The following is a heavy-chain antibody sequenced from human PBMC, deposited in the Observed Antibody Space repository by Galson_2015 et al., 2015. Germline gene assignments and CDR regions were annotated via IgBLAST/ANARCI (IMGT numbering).Heavy chain of an antibody. CDR1: GFTFSSYA. CDR3: ARELLQLYYCDGMDV. CDR2: ISYDGSNK. V-gene: IGHV3-30-3*01. J-gene: IGHJ6*02. D-gene: IGHD1-26*01. Sequence: SLRLSCAASGFTFSSYAMHWVRQAPGKGLEWVAVISYDGSNKYYADSVKGRFTISRDNSKNTLYLQMNSLRAEDTAVYYCARELLQLYYCDGMDVWGQGTTVTVSS.